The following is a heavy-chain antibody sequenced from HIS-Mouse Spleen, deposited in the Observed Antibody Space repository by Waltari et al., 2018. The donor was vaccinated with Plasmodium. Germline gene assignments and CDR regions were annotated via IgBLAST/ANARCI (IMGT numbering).Heavy chain of an antibody. J-gene: IGHJ4*02. Sequence: EVQLLESGGGLVQPGGSLRLSCAASGVTFSSYAMRWVRQAPGEGLEWVSAISGRGGSTYYADSVKGRFTISRDNSKNTLYLQMNSLRAEDTAVYHCAKGFDYWGQGTLVTVSS. CDR2: ISGRGGST. CDR1: GVTFSSYA. V-gene: IGHV3-23*01. CDR3: AKGFDY. D-gene: IGHD3-10*01.